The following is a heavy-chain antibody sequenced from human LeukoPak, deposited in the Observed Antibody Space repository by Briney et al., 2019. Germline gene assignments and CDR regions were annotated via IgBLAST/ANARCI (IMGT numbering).Heavy chain of an antibody. CDR1: GFTFSSYW. D-gene: IGHD1-14*01. V-gene: IGHV3-7*01. J-gene: IGHJ4*02. CDR2: IKRDGSDK. CDR3: ARATSPGSPEYYFDY. Sequence: GGSLRLSCAASGFTFSSYWMSWVRQAPGKGLEWVANIKRDGSDKYYVGSVEGRFTISRDNAKNSLYLQMNSLRAEDTAVYYCARATSPGSPEYYFDYWGQGTLVTVSS.